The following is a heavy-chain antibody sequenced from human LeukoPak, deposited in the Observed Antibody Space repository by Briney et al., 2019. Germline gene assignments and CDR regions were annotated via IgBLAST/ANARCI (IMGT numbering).Heavy chain of an antibody. V-gene: IGHV4-34*01. CDR3: ARGVPSRWGLGNYYLDY. CDR2: INHSGST. J-gene: IGHJ4*02. CDR1: GGSFSGYY. Sequence: PSETLSLTCAVYGGSFSGYYWSWIRQPPGKGLEWIGEINHSGSTNYNPSLKSRVTISVDTSRNQFSLKLSSVTAADAAVYYCARGVPSRWGLGNYYLDYWGQGTLVTVSS. D-gene: IGHD1-26*01.